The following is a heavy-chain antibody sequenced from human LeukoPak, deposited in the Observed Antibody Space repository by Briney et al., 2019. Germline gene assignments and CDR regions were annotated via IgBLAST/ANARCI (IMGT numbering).Heavy chain of an antibody. J-gene: IGHJ6*03. CDR1: AASFSSHY. Sequence: SETLSLTCAVSAASFSSHYWTWIRQSPGKGLEWIGYISYIGSTNYNPSLKSRVTISIDTSRNQFSLKLRSVTAADTAVYYCARTVTIPPHYYYYYMDVWGKGTTVTVSS. V-gene: IGHV4-59*11. CDR3: ARTVTIPPHYYYYYMDV. CDR2: ISYIGST. D-gene: IGHD3-3*01.